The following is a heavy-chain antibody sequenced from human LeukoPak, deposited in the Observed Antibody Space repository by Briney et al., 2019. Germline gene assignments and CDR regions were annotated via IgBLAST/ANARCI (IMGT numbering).Heavy chain of an antibody. CDR1: GGSISSYH. J-gene: IGHJ4*02. V-gene: IGHV4-59*08. CDR3: ARQVDLLGFGDS. Sequence: SETLSLTCTISGGSISSYHWSWIRQPPGKGLEWIGCVYHSGSTKYNPSLKSRVTVSADTSKNQFSLKLSSVTAADTAVYFCARQVDLLGFGDSWGQGTLVTVSS. D-gene: IGHD3-3*01. CDR2: VYHSGST.